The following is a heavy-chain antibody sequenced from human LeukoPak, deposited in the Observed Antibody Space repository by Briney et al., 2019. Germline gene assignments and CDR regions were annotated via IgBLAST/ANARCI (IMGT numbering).Heavy chain of an antibody. D-gene: IGHD2-21*01. V-gene: IGHV4-59*01. CDR3: ARERRQYGRGEGFDP. CDR2: MYNSGST. Sequence: SETLSLTCTVSGDSISSNYWSWIRQPPGKGLEWIGFMYNSGSTNYNPSLKRRVTISVDTSKNQFSLKLTSLTAADTAVYYCARERRQYGRGEGFDPWGQGTLVTVSS. J-gene: IGHJ5*02. CDR1: GDSISSNY.